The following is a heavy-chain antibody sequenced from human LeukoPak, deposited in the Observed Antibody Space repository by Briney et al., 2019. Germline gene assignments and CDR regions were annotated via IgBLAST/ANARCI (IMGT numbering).Heavy chain of an antibody. Sequence: SQTLSLTCTVSGGSISSGSYYWSWIRQPAGKGLEWIGRIYTSGSTNYNPSLKSRVTISVDTSKNQFSLTLSSVTAADTAVYYCARDTTGSSLDYWGQGTLVTVSS. CDR3: ARDTTGSSLDY. CDR1: GGSISSGSYY. V-gene: IGHV4-61*02. CDR2: IYTSGST. J-gene: IGHJ4*02. D-gene: IGHD1-26*01.